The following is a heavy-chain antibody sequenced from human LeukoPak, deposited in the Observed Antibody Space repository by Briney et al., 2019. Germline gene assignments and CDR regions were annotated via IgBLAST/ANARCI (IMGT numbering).Heavy chain of an antibody. CDR2: IYYSGST. J-gene: IGHJ4*02. V-gene: IGHV4-59*01. D-gene: IGHD6-13*01. Sequence: SETLSLTCTVSGGSITGYYWNWIRQPPGKGLEWIGYIYYSGSTNYNPSLKSRVTISVDTSKNQFSLKLSSVTAADTAVYFCAREMKSGSWGLDYWGQGTLVTVSS. CDR1: GGSITGYY. CDR3: AREMKSGSWGLDY.